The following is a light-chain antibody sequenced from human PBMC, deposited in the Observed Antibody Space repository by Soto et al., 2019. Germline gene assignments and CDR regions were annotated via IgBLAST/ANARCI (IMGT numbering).Light chain of an antibody. V-gene: IGLV2-23*02. Sequence: QSALTQPASVSGSPGQSITISCTGTSSDVGSCNCVSWYQQHPGKAPTLIIYGVNKRPSGVSNRFSGSKSGNTASLTISGLQAEDEADYYCCSSVGSPNWVFGGGTKLTVL. CDR3: CSSVGSPNWV. CDR1: SSDVGSCNC. J-gene: IGLJ3*02. CDR2: GVN.